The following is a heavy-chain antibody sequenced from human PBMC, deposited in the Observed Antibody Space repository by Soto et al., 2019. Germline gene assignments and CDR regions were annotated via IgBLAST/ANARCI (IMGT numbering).Heavy chain of an antibody. J-gene: IGHJ6*03. Sequence: QVQLQESGPGLVKPSQTLSRTCTVSDVSISSGGYYWSCIRQHPGKGLEWIGYLYYFGGTYYNPVPRNRVTISVDTSKNQFTLKLSSVTAADTAVYYCARDRGGPQESVGGRIYYYYYYMDVWGKGTTVTVSS. CDR3: ARDRGGPQESVGGRIYYYYYYMDV. D-gene: IGHD2-15*01. V-gene: IGHV4-31*03. CDR2: LYYFGGT. CDR1: DVSISSGGYY.